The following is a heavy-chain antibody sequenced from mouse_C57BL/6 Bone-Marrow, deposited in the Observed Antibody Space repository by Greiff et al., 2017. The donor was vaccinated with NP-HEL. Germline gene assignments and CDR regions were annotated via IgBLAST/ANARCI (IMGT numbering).Heavy chain of an antibody. V-gene: IGHV1-64*01. CDR1: GYTFTSYW. CDR2: IHPNSGST. J-gene: IGHJ2*01. CDR3: ARTLYYGSSYNY. D-gene: IGHD1-1*01. Sequence: QVQLKQPGAELVKPGASVKLSCKASGYTFTSYWMHWVKQRPGQGLEWIGMIHPNSGSTNYNEKFKSKATLTVDKSSSTAYMQLSSLTSEDSAVYYCARTLYYGSSYNYWGQGTTLTVSS.